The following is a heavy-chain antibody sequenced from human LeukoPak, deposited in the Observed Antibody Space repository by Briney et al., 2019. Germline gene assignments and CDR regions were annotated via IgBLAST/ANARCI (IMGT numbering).Heavy chain of an antibody. Sequence: PSETLSLTCTVSGGSLRPYYWTWIRQPPGKGLEWIGYMYYSGSTTYNPSLKSRVTISVDTSKKQLSLKLTSVTAADTAVYYCARGLWPVDYWGQGTLVTVSS. CDR2: MYYSGST. V-gene: IGHV4-59*01. D-gene: IGHD3-16*01. CDR3: ARGLWPVDY. J-gene: IGHJ4*02. CDR1: GGSLRPYY.